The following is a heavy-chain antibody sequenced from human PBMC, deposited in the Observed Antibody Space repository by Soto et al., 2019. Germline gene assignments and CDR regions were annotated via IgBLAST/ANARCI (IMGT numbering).Heavy chain of an antibody. CDR3: AKGGYCSGGSCYSGYDAFDI. D-gene: IGHD2-15*01. J-gene: IGHJ3*02. CDR1: GFTFSSYG. V-gene: IGHV3-30*18. Sequence: PGGSLRLSCAASGFTFSSYGMHWVRQAPGKGLEWVAVISYDGSNKYYADSVKGRFTISRDNSKNTPYLQMNSLRAEDTAVYYCAKGGYCSGGSCYSGYDAFDIWGQGTMVTVSS. CDR2: ISYDGSNK.